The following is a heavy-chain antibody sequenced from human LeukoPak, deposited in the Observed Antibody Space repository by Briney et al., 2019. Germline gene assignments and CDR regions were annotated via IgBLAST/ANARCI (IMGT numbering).Heavy chain of an antibody. CDR1: GGTFSGYA. J-gene: IGHJ3*02. Sequence: GSSVKVSCKASGGTFSGYAISWVRQAPGHGLEWMGRIIPIFGTANYAQKFQGRVTITTDESTSTAYMELSSLRSEDTAVYYCARDRERITMVRGVYDAFDIWGQGTMVTVSS. CDR3: ARDRERITMVRGVYDAFDI. CDR2: IIPIFGTA. D-gene: IGHD3-10*01. V-gene: IGHV1-69*05.